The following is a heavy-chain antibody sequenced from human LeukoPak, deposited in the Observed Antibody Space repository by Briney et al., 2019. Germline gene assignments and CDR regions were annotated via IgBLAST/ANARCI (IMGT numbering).Heavy chain of an antibody. J-gene: IGHJ4*02. CDR3: ARQGYKSGWYPTFDF. Sequence: SETLSLTCTVSGDSIGTYSGSWIRRPPGKGLEWIGHVYYAGITDYNPSLQSRVTISVDPSRNQLSLKLNSVTAADTAVYYCARQGYKSGWYPTFDFWGPGTQVIVSS. CDR1: GDSIGTYS. D-gene: IGHD6-19*01. CDR2: VYYAGIT. V-gene: IGHV4-59*01.